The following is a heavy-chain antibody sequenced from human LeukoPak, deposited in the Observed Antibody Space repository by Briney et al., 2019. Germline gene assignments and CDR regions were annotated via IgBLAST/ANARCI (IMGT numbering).Heavy chain of an antibody. CDR1: GFTFSTYG. J-gene: IGHJ6*03. Sequence: GGSLRLSCAASGFTFSTYGMHWVRQAPGKGLEWVAFIRYDGSNKYYADSVKGRFTISRDNSKNTLFLQMTSLRAEDTAVYYCAKSPKSPAISMVRGTSQYNYYMDVWGKGTTVTISS. CDR3: AKSPKSPAISMVRGTSQYNYYMDV. V-gene: IGHV3-30*02. D-gene: IGHD3-10*01. CDR2: IRYDGSNK.